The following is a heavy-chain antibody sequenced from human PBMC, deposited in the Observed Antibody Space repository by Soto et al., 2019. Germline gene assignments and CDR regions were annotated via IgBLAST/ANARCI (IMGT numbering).Heavy chain of an antibody. Sequence: PSETLSLTCAVYGGSVNGYYWNWIRQPPGKGLEWIGEINHTGGTHYNPSLKSRVTMSVDTSKNQFSLKLSSVTAADTAVYYCARDLKYCSGGSCYSGAFDIWGQGTMVTVSS. CDR2: INHTGGT. V-gene: IGHV4-34*10. D-gene: IGHD2-15*01. J-gene: IGHJ3*02. CDR3: ARDLKYCSGGSCYSGAFDI. CDR1: GGSVNGYY.